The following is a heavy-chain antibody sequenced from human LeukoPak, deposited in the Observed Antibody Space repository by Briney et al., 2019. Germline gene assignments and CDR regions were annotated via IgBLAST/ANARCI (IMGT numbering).Heavy chain of an antibody. Sequence: PSETLSLTCAVSGYSISNSYYWGWIRQPPGKGLEWIGSIYHSGTTYYNPSLKSRVTISVDTSKNQFSLKLTSVTAADTAVYYCARRSLRYFDWHKGFDYWGQGTLVTVSS. V-gene: IGHV4-38-2*01. CDR1: GYSISNSYY. CDR2: IYHSGTT. CDR3: ARRSLRYFDWHKGFDY. D-gene: IGHD3-9*01. J-gene: IGHJ4*02.